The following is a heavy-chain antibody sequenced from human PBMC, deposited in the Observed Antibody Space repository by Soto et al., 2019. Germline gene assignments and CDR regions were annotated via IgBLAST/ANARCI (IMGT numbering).Heavy chain of an antibody. CDR2: ISEDGSSK. CDR3: SKGCGRGFDLCGS. D-gene: IGHD5-12*01. Sequence: QVQVVESGGGVAQPGRSLRLSCTVSGFIFNNYGMHCVRQAPGKGLEWVATISEDGSSKYYVDSVRGRFTISRDNSKNTLYLQMKSLTTEDAAVYYCSKGCGRGFDLCGSWGQGTLVTVSS. J-gene: IGHJ5*02. V-gene: IGHV3-30*18. CDR1: GFIFNNYG.